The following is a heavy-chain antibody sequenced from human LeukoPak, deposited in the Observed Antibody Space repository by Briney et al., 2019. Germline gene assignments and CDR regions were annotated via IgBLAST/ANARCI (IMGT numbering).Heavy chain of an antibody. J-gene: IGHJ3*02. CDR2: INTNTGNP. V-gene: IGHV7-4-1*02. Sequence: GASVKVSCKASGYTFTNFGINWVRQAPGQGLEWVGWINTNTGNPSYVQVFAGRFVFSLDTSVNTAYLQINSLKAGDTAVYYCARDPLLRAFDIWGQGTMVTVSS. CDR3: ARDPLLRAFDI. D-gene: IGHD1-26*01. CDR1: GYTFTNFG.